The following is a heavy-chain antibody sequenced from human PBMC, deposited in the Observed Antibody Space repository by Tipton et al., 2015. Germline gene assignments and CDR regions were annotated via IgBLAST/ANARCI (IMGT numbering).Heavy chain of an antibody. D-gene: IGHD3-9*01. CDR3: AKDGHYHILTHDWYFDL. Sequence: SLRLSCAASGFTFNDYTMHWVRQVPGKGLEWASLISWDGGRTYYADAVKGRFTISRDNAKNSLYLQMNSLRAEDTALYYCAKDGHYHILTHDWYFDLWGRGTLVTVSS. CDR2: ISWDGGRT. V-gene: IGHV3-43*01. J-gene: IGHJ2*01. CDR1: GFTFNDYT.